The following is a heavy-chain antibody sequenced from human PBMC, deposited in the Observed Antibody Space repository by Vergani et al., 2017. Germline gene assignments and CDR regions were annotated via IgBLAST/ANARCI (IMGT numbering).Heavy chain of an antibody. J-gene: IGHJ6*03. CDR2: INPSGGST. V-gene: IGHV1-46*01. CDR3: ATSGSLGGYRGLYYYYYYMDV. CDR1: GYTFTSYY. Sequence: QVQLVQSGAEVKKPGASVKVSCKASGYTFTSYYMHWVRQAPGQGLEWMGIINPSGGSTSYAQKFQGRVTMTRDTSTGTVYMELSSLRSEDTAVYYCATSGSLGGYRGLYYYYYYMDVWGKGTTVTVSS. D-gene: IGHD3-16*01.